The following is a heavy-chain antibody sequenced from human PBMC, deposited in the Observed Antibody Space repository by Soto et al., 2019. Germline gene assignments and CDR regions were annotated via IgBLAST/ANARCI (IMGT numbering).Heavy chain of an antibody. CDR1: GGSISSGGYY. Sequence: QVQLQESGPGLVKPSQTLSLTCTVSGGSISSGGYYWSWIRQHPGKGLEWIGYIYYSGTTYYNPSLKSRVTISVDTSKTQFSLKLSSVTAADTAVYYCARKGDGPLHDYWGQGTLVTVSS. V-gene: IGHV4-31*03. CDR3: ARKGDGPLHDY. J-gene: IGHJ4*02. CDR2: IYYSGTT.